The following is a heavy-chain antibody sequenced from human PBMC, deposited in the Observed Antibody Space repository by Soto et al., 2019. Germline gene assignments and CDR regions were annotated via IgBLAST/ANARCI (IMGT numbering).Heavy chain of an antibody. Sequence: LRLSCAASGFSFSSYSLDWVRQAPGKGLEWVSFISSSSSYIYYADSVKGRFTISRDNAKNSLYLQMNSLRAEDTAVYYCARLGSSGYYPAAEYYYYYGMDVWGQGTTVTVSS. D-gene: IGHD3-22*01. CDR1: GFSFSSYS. CDR2: ISSSSSYI. V-gene: IGHV3-21*01. J-gene: IGHJ6*02. CDR3: ARLGSSGYYPAAEYYYYYGMDV.